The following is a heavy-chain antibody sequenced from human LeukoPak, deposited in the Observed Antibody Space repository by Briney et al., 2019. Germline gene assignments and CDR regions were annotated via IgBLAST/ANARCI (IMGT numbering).Heavy chain of an antibody. Sequence: SETLSLTCTVSGGSINSCYWSWIRQPPGKGLEWIGYIYYSGSTNYNPSLKSRVTISVDTSKNQFSLKLSSVTAADTAVYYCARTARSVLFDYWGQGTLVTVSS. V-gene: IGHV4-59*08. CDR1: GGSINSCY. CDR3: ARTARSVLFDY. CDR2: IYYSGST. J-gene: IGHJ4*02. D-gene: IGHD2-21*02.